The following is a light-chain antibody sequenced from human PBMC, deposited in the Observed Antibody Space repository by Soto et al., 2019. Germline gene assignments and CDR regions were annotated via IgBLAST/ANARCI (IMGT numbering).Light chain of an antibody. Sequence: ETVLTQSPGTLSLSPGERATLSCRASQRLGRNYLAVYQQNPGQAPRLLIYGASNRATGIPERFSGSGSGTDFTLTISSLEPEDFAVYYCQQRSNWPPGVTFGQGTRLEIK. V-gene: IGKV3D-20*02. J-gene: IGKJ5*01. CDR2: GAS. CDR1: QRLGRNY. CDR3: QQRSNWPPGVT.